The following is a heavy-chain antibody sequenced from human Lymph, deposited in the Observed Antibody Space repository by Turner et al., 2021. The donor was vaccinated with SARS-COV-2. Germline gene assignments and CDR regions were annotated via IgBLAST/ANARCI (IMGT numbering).Heavy chain of an antibody. CDR3: ARVKGYNGYDLRYYYGMDV. CDR2: IWYDGSNK. V-gene: IGHV3-33*01. J-gene: IGHJ6*02. CDR1: GVTFSSYG. D-gene: IGHD5-12*01. Sequence: QVQLVESGAGVVQPGRSRTLSCAASGVTFSSYGMHWVRQAPGKGLEWVAVIWYDGSNKYDADSVKGRFTISRDNSKNTLYLQMNSLRAEDTAVYYCARVKGYNGYDLRYYYGMDVWGQGTTVTVSS.